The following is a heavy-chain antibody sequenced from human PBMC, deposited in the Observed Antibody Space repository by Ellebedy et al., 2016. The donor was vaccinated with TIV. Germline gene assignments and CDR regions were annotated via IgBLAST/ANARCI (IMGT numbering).Heavy chain of an antibody. CDR2: ISHDGSSQ. D-gene: IGHD6-19*01. J-gene: IGHJ4*02. CDR1: GFTFSNYH. CDR3: ARDLDKSSGWYGGAAY. V-gene: IGHV3-30*19. Sequence: PGGSLRLSCAASGFTFSNYHMHWVRQAPGKGLEWVAVISHDGSSQYYADSVKGRFTVSRDNSMTTVYLEMNSLRAEDTALYYCARDLDKSSGWYGGAAYWGQGTQVTVSS.